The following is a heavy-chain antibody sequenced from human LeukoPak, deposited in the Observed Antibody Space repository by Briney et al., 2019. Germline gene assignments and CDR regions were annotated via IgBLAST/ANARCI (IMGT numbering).Heavy chain of an antibody. CDR2: ISAYNGNT. J-gene: IGHJ4*02. CDR1: GYTFTSYG. V-gene: IGHV1-18*01. CDR3: ARGSYYDSSAHPTYFDY. D-gene: IGHD3-22*01. Sequence: ASVKVSCKASGYTFTSYGISWVRQAPGQGLEWMGWISAYNGNTNYAQKLQGRVTMTRDMSTSTVYMELSSLRSEDTAVYYCARGSYYDSSAHPTYFDYWGQGTLVTVSS.